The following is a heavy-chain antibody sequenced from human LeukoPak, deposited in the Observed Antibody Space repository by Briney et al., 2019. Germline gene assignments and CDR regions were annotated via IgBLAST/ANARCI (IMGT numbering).Heavy chain of an antibody. D-gene: IGHD4-23*01. CDR1: GGTFKNYA. CDR3: ARDNSVEDTAWWFDP. Sequence: SVKVSCKASGGTFKNYAITWVRQAPGQGLEWMGGIIPIFDTANYAQKFQGRVTMTRDMSTSTDYMELSSLRSEDTAVYYCARDNSVEDTAWWFDPWGQGTLVTVSS. J-gene: IGHJ5*02. V-gene: IGHV1-69*05. CDR2: IIPIFDTA.